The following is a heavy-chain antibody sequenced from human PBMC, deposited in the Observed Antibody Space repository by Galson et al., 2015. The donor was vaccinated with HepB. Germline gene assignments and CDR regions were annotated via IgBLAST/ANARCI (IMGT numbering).Heavy chain of an antibody. V-gene: IGHV3-23*01. Sequence: SLRLSCAASGFPFSNYALSWVRQAPGKGLEWVSAISGDGSRTYYADSVRGRFTISRDKSKNTLYVQMNSLRAEDTAVYYCAKSSDYSSGWHAWGQGTLVTVSS. CDR2: ISGDGSRT. J-gene: IGHJ4*02. CDR1: GFPFSNYA. CDR3: AKSSDYSSGWHA. D-gene: IGHD6-19*01.